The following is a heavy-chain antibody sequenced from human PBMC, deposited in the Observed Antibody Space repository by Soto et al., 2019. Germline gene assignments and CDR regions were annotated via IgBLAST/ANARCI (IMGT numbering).Heavy chain of an antibody. CDR3: ARGIWFGVRELNWFDP. J-gene: IGHJ5*02. CDR2: ISYDGSNK. Sequence: QVQLVESGGGVVQPGRSLRLSCAASGFTFSSYAMHWVRQAPGKGLEWVAVISYDGSNKYYADSVKGRFTISRDNSKNTLYLQLNSLRAEDTAVYYCARGIWFGVRELNWFDPWGQGTLVTVSS. CDR1: GFTFSSYA. D-gene: IGHD3-10*01. V-gene: IGHV3-30-3*01.